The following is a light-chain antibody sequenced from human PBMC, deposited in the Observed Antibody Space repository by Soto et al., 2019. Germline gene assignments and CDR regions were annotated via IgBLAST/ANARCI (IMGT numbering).Light chain of an antibody. V-gene: IGLV1-47*01. CDR1: SSNIGRDY. J-gene: IGLJ3*02. Sequence: QSVLTQPPSASGTPGQRVTISCSGSSSNIGRDYVNWYHQFPGTAPKLLIYRNNQRPSGVPDRFSGSKSGTSASLAISGLRSEDEADYYCAAWDDSLSGWVFGGGTKVTVL. CDR3: AAWDDSLSGWV. CDR2: RNN.